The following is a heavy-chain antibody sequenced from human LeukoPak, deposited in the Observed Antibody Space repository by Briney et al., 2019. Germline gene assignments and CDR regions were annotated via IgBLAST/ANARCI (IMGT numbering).Heavy chain of an antibody. J-gene: IGHJ4*02. CDR2: IYYSGST. V-gene: IGHV4-59*01. CDR3: ARAPVELGMTVIPDY. CDR1: GGSISSYY. D-gene: IGHD7-27*01. Sequence: PSETLSLTCTVSGGSISSYYWSWIRQPPGKGLEWIGYIYYSGSTNYNPSLKSRVTISVDTSKNQFSLKLSPVTAADTAVYYCARAPVELGMTVIPDYWGQGTLVTVSS.